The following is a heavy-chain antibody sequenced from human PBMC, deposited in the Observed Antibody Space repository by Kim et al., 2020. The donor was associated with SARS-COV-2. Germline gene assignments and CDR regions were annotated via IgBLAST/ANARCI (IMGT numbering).Heavy chain of an antibody. CDR3: ARDLIFLLKDYGDYGPGA. V-gene: IGHV3-21*01. CDR1: GFTFSSYS. J-gene: IGHJ4*02. D-gene: IGHD4-17*01. CDR2: ISSSSSYI. Sequence: GGSLRLSCAASGFTFSSYSMNWVRQAPGKGLEWVSSISSSSSYIYYADSVKGRFTISRDNAKNSLYLQMNSLRAEDTAVYYCARDLIFLLKDYGDYGPGAWGQGTLVTVSS.